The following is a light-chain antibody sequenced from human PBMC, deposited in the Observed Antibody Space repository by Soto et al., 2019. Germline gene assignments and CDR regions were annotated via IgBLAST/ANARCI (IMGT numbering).Light chain of an antibody. CDR3: QQSYSTPWT. V-gene: IGKV1-39*01. CDR1: QSISSY. J-gene: IGKJ1*01. CDR2: AAS. Sequence: DIQMTQSPSSLSASVGDRVTITCRASQSISSYLNWYQQKPGKAPKLLIYAASSFQSGVPSRFSCSGSGTDFNLTISSLQPEDFATYYCQQSYSTPWTFGQGTKVEIK.